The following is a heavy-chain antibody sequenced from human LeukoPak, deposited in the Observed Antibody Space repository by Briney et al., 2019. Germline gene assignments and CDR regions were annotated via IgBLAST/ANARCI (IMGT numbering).Heavy chain of an antibody. V-gene: IGHV1-18*01. D-gene: IGHD4-23*01. CDR2: ISAYNGNT. CDR1: GYTFTNYG. J-gene: IGHJ6*04. Sequence: GASVKLSCKASGYTFTNYGISSVRQAPGQRLECMGWISAYNGNTNYAQKLPGRVTMTTDTSTSTAFMELRSLRSDDTAVYCCVREIYGGNERPYYGMDVWGEGTTVTVSS. CDR3: VREIYGGNERPYYGMDV.